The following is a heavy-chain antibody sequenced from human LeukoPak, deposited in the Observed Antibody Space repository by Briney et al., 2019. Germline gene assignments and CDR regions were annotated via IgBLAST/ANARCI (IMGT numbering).Heavy chain of an antibody. CDR1: GFPFSSYA. J-gene: IGHJ3*02. V-gene: IGHV3-23*05. CDR3: AKGGGRPLDDAYDI. CDR2: IFSGGSVS. Sequence: GGSLRLSCAASGFPFSSYAMSWARQLPGKGLEWVSTIFSGGSVSYYADSVQGRSTVSRDNSKSTLYLQMIGLRAEDTATYYCAKGGGRPLDDAYDIWGQGTVVTVSS. D-gene: IGHD1-1*01.